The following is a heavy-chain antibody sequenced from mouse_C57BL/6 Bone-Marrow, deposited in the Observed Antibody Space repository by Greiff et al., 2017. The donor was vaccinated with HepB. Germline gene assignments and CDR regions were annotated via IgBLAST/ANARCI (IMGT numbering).Heavy chain of an antibody. CDR1: GYTFTSYW. J-gene: IGHJ1*03. Sequence: VQLQQPGAELVMPGASVKLSCKASGYTFTSYWMHWVKQRPGQGLEWIGEIDPSDSYTNYNQKFKGKSTLTVDKSSSTAYMQLSSLTSEDSAVYYCARCCGSRGWYFDVWGTGTTVTVSS. V-gene: IGHV1-69*01. CDR3: ARCCGSRGWYFDV. D-gene: IGHD1-1*01. CDR2: IDPSDSYT.